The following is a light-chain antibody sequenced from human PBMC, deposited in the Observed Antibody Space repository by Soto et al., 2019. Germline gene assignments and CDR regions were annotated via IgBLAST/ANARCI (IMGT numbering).Light chain of an antibody. CDR2: AAS. J-gene: IGKJ5*01. V-gene: IGKV1-16*01. CDR1: QDIRDY. CDR3: QQYNGYPIT. Sequence: IRMTHSPYSLSASTGDRFTITRRASQDIRDYLAWFQHKPGKAPKSLIYAASSLESGVPSRFSGSGSGTDFTLTISSLQPEDFATYYCQQYNGYPITFGQGTRLE.